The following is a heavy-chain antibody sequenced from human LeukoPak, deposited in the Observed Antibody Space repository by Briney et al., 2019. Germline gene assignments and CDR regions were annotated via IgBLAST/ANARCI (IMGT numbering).Heavy chain of an antibody. CDR3: ARRSVVTAINFDTFDI. CDR1: GGSISSYY. J-gene: IGHJ3*02. Sequence: PSETLSLTCTVSGGSISSYYWNWIRQLPGMGLEWIGYIYSTGSTNYNPSLRGRVIISLDTSKNRFSLELSSVTAADTALYYCARRSVVTAINFDTFDIWGQGTMVTVSS. D-gene: IGHD2-21*02. CDR2: IYSTGST. V-gene: IGHV4-59*08.